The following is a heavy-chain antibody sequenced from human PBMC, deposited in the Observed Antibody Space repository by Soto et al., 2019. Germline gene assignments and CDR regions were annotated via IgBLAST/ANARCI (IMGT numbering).Heavy chain of an antibody. CDR3: ARAANCSGGSCYRYYYYYMDV. D-gene: IGHD2-15*01. CDR1: GLTVSSNY. CDR2: IYSGGST. V-gene: IGHV3-66*01. J-gene: IGHJ6*03. Sequence: GSLRLSCAASGLTVSSNYMSLVRQAPGKGLEWVSVIYSGGSTYYADSVKGRFTISRDNSKNTLYLQMNSLRAEDTAVYYCARAANCSGGSCYRYYYYYMDVWGKGTTVTVSS.